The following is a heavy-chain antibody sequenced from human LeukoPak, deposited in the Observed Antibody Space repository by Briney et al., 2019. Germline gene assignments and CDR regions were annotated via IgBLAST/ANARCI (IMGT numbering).Heavy chain of an antibody. D-gene: IGHD6-6*01. J-gene: IGHJ4*02. V-gene: IGHV3-30*03. Sequence: GGSLRLSCAASGFTFSSYSMNWVRQAPGKGLEWVAVISYDGSNKYYADSVKGRFTISRDNSKNTLYLQMNSLRAEDTAVYYCARELRSSSPYFDYWGQGALVTVSS. CDR2: ISYDGSNK. CDR1: GFTFSSYS. CDR3: ARELRSSSPYFDY.